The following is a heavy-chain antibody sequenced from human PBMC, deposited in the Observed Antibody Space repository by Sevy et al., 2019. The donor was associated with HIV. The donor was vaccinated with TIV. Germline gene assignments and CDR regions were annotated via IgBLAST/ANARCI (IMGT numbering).Heavy chain of an antibody. CDR2: IIPMFGTT. V-gene: IGHV1-69*13. Sequence: ASVKVSCKASGVTFNSYAFHWVRQAPGQGLEWMGGIIPMFGTTDYAQKFQGRVTISADESTSTVYMEQSSLRSEDTAGYYCTRGVTKIIGGGYYFDYWGQRTLVTVSS. D-gene: IGHD3-22*01. J-gene: IGHJ4*02. CDR3: TRGVTKIIGGGYYFDY. CDR1: GVTFNSYA.